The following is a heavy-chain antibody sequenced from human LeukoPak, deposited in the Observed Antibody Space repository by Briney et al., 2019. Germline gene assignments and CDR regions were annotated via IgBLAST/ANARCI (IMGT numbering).Heavy chain of an antibody. CDR1: GFTVSSNY. J-gene: IGHJ4*02. V-gene: IGHV3-53*01. CDR3: VRGPGSSWYQADY. CDR2: NSGGAT. Sequence: GGPLRLSCAASGFTVSSNYMSWVRQAPGKGLEWVSVNSGGATYYADSVKGRFTISRDTSKNTLYLQMNSLRAEDTAVYYCVRGPGSSWYQADYWGQGTLVTVSS. D-gene: IGHD6-13*01.